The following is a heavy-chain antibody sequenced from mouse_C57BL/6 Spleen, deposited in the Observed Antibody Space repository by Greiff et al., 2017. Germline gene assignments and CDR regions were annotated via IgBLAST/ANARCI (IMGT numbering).Heavy chain of an antibody. Sequence: EVQGVESGGGLVQPGGSLKLSCAASGFTFSDYYMYWVRQTPEKRLEWVAYISNGGGSTYYPDTVKGRFTISRDNAKNTLYLQMSRLKSEDTAMYYCARHDGSLDYWGQGTTLTVSS. CDR1: GFTFSDYY. J-gene: IGHJ2*01. CDR2: ISNGGGST. CDR3: ARHDGSLDY. D-gene: IGHD1-1*01. V-gene: IGHV5-12*01.